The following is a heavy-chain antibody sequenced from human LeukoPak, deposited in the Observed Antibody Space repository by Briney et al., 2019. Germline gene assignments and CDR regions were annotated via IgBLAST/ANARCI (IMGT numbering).Heavy chain of an antibody. V-gene: IGHV3-33*01. Sequence: PGGSLTLSCVASGFSFSSYAMSWVRQAPGKGLEWAAVIWYDGSNKYYADSVKGRFTISRDNSKNTLYLQMNSLRAEDTAVYYCATQLTGTTVGYFDYWGQGTLVTVSS. CDR3: ATQLTGTTVGYFDY. D-gene: IGHD1-7*01. J-gene: IGHJ4*02. CDR2: IWYDGSNK. CDR1: GFSFSSYA.